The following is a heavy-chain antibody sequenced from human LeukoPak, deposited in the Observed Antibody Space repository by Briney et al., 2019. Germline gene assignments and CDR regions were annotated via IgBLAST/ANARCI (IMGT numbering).Heavy chain of an antibody. J-gene: IGHJ4*02. CDR2: ISHEGSYQ. CDR3: ARTREQWQVLDY. D-gene: IGHD6-19*01. V-gene: IGHV3-30*03. CDR1: GFSFGSYG. Sequence: SGGSLRLSCAASGFSFGSYGIHWVRQAPGKGLEWVAVISHEGSYQNYADSVKGRFTISRDKSKNRVFLQMNSLSAEDTGVYYCARTREQWQVLDYWGQGTLVTVSS.